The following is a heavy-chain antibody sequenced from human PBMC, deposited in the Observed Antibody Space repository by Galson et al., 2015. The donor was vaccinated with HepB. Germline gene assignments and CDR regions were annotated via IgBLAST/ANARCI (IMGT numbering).Heavy chain of an antibody. CDR1: GFTLSSYA. D-gene: IGHD1-26*01. Sequence: SLRLSCAASGFTLSSYAMHWVRQAPGKGLEYVSAISSNGGSTYYADSVKGRFTISRGNSKNTLYLQMSSLRAEDTAVYYCVKGEWELPGDYWGQGTLVTVSS. V-gene: IGHV3-64D*06. J-gene: IGHJ4*02. CDR3: VKGEWELPGDY. CDR2: ISSNGGST.